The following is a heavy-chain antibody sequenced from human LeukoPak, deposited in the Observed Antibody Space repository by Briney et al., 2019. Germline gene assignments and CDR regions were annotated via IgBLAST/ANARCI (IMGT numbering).Heavy chain of an antibody. Sequence: ASVKVSCKASGYTFTGNHMYWVRQAPGQGLECMGWISPNTGDTNYAQKFQGRVTMTRDTSISTAYMELSRLTSDETAVYYCAREVGINAFDIWGQGTMVTVSS. D-gene: IGHD3-10*01. J-gene: IGHJ3*02. V-gene: IGHV1-2*02. CDR1: GYTFTGNH. CDR3: AREVGINAFDI. CDR2: ISPNTGDT.